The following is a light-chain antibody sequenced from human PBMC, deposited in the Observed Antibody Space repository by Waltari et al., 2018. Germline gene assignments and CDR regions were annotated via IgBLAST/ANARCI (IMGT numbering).Light chain of an antibody. CDR3: AAWDDSLNGVV. CDR2: SNK. CDR1: SSHIGSNT. Sequence: QSVLTQPPSASGTPGQRVTISCSGSSSHIGSNTVNWHRQPPGPAPKLLIYSNKQRPSGVPDRFSGSKSGTSASLAISGLQSEDEADYYCAAWDDSLNGVVFGGGTKLTVL. J-gene: IGLJ2*01. V-gene: IGLV1-44*01.